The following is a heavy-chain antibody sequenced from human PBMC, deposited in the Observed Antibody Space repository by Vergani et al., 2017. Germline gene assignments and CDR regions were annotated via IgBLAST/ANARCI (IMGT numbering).Heavy chain of an antibody. CDR1: GYSFSSYD. Sequence: QVQLVQSGAEVKKPGASVKVSCRASGYSFSSYDISWVRQATGQGLEWMGWMNPNSGTTGYAQKFQGRVTMTRNTSINTAYMELSRLRSEDTAVYYCARVYDYGDARYFDYWGQGTLVTVSS. D-gene: IGHD4-17*01. CDR3: ARVYDYGDARYFDY. J-gene: IGHJ4*02. V-gene: IGHV1-8*01. CDR2: MNPNSGTT.